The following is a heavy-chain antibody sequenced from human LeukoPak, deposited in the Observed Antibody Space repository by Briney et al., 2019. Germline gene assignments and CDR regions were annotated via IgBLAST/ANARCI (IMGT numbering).Heavy chain of an antibody. V-gene: IGHV3-21*01. CDR2: ISSSSTNI. CDR1: GFTFSSYG. CDR3: ASLSLRWPDY. D-gene: IGHD4-23*01. Sequence: GRSVRLSCTASGFTFSSYGMHWVRQAPGKGLEWVSSISSSSTNIYYADSVKGRFTISRDNAKNSLYLQMNSLRAEDTAVYYRASLSLRWPDYWGQGTLVTVSS. J-gene: IGHJ4*02.